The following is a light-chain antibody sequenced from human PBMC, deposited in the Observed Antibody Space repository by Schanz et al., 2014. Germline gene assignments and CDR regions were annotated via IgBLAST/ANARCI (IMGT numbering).Light chain of an antibody. CDR3: CSYAGSYTLV. J-gene: IGLJ2*01. Sequence: QSALTQPASVSGSPGQSITISCTGTSSDVGDSDSVSWYQHLPGKAPKVIIYDVTYRPSGISNRFSGSKSGNTASLTISGLQAEDEADYYCCSYAGSYTLVFGGGTKLTVL. CDR2: DVT. CDR1: SSDVGDSDS. V-gene: IGLV2-14*03.